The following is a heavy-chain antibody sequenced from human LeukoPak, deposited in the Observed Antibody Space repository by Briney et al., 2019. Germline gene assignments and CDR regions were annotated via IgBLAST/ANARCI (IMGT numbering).Heavy chain of an antibody. J-gene: IGHJ4*02. CDR2: ISNSGST. CDR1: GGSISSDNYY. D-gene: IGHD2-21*01. V-gene: IGHV4-61*02. Sequence: SQTLPLTCTVSGGSISSDNYYWSWIRQPAGKGLEWIGRISNSGSTNYNPSLKSRVTMSIDTSKRQLSLRLSSVTAADTAVYYCARDAVIGTYSYDYWGRGTPVTVSS. CDR3: ARDAVIGTYSYDY.